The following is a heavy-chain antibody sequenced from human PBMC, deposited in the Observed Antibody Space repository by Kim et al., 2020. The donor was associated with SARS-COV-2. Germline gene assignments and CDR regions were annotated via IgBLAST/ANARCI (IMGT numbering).Heavy chain of an antibody. CDR3: ARDPPLFSPASGSYDF. Sequence: GGSLRLSCTASGFTFSDYHMSWIRQAPGKGLEWLSFISNSDARDTYIYYADSVKGRFTISRDNSKNLLYLEMSSLGVEDTAVYFCARDPPLFSPASGSYDFWGQGTLVTVSS. V-gene: IGHV3-11*04. CDR1: GFTFSDYH. CDR2: ISNSDARDTYI. J-gene: IGHJ4*02. D-gene: IGHD3-10*01.